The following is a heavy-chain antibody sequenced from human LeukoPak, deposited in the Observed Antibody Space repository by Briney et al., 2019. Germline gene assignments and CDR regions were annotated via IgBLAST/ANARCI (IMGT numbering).Heavy chain of an antibody. CDR2: IYYSGTT. CDR3: ARSYSNTGYYYYGMDV. V-gene: IGHV4-59*01. CDR1: GGSISRYY. J-gene: IGHJ6*02. D-gene: IGHD3-9*01. Sequence: SSETLSLTCTASGGSISRYYWSWLRQPPGKGLEWIAYIYYSGTTNYNPTLKSRVTISLDTSQNQFSLKLSSVTAADTAVYYCARSYSNTGYYYYGMDVWGQGTPVTVSS.